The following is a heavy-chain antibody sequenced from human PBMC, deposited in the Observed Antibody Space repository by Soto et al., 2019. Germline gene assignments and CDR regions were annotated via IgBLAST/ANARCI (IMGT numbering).Heavy chain of an antibody. CDR3: AKVHDILTGYDY. CDR1: GFTFSGYA. CDR2: LSGSGDTT. Sequence: GGSLRLSCAASGFTFSGYAMTWVRQAPGKGLEWVSALSGSGDTTYYADSVKGRLTISRDNSKNTLYLQMNSLRAEDTAVYYCAKVHDILTGYDYWGQGVLVTVSS. D-gene: IGHD3-9*01. J-gene: IGHJ4*02. V-gene: IGHV3-23*01.